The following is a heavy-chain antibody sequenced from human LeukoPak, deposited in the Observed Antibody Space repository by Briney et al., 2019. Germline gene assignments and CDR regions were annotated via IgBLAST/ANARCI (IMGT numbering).Heavy chain of an antibody. CDR3: ARALASKAFDI. CDR1: GGSISSGSYY. J-gene: IGHJ3*02. V-gene: IGHV4-61*02. Sequence: PSETLSLTCTVSGGSISSGSYYWSWIRQPAGKGLEWIGRIYTSGSTNYNPSLKSRVTISVDTSKNRFSLKLSPVTAADTAVYYCARALASKAFDIWGQGTMVTVSS. CDR2: IYTSGST.